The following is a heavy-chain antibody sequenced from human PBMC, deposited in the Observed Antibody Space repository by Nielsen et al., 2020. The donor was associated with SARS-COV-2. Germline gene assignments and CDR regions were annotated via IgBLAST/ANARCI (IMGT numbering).Heavy chain of an antibody. D-gene: IGHD6-19*01. CDR1: GYTFTSYD. V-gene: IGHV1-8*01. Sequence: ASVKVSCKASGYTFTSYDINWVRQATGQGLEWMGWMNPNSGNTGYAQKFQGRVTMTEDTSTDTAYMELSSLRSEDTAVYYCATSAVAGTPNWFDPWGQGTLVTAPQ. CDR3: ATSAVAGTPNWFDP. J-gene: IGHJ5*02. CDR2: MNPNSGNT.